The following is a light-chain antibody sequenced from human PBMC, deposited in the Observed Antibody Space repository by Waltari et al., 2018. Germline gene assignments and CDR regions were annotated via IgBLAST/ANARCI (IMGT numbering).Light chain of an antibody. CDR1: QVISSH. V-gene: IGKV1-9*01. CDR2: AAS. Sequence: DIQLTQSPSFLSASVGDRVTITCRASQVISSHLAWYQQEPGKAPKLLIYAASTLQTGVPSRFSGSGSGTEFTLRINSLQPEDFGSYYCQQLHAYPLSFGGGTKVEIK. J-gene: IGKJ4*01. CDR3: QQLHAYPLS.